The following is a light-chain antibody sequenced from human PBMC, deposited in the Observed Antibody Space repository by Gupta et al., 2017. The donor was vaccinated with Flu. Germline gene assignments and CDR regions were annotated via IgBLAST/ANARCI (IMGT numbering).Light chain of an antibody. CDR1: PSNIGAGYD. J-gene: IGLJ1*01. Sequence: QPVLTPPPSVSGAPGPRVTIPCSGRPSNIGAGYDVHWYQQLPPAAPKLVMYGNTNRPSGVPDRFSGSKSGTSASLAITRLETEDEADYYCQSYDSSLNTYVFGTGTKVTVL. CDR3: QSYDSSLNTYV. V-gene: IGLV1-40*01. CDR2: GNT.